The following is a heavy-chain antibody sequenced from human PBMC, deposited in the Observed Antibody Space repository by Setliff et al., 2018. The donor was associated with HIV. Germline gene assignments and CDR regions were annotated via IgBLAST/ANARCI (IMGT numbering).Heavy chain of an antibody. D-gene: IGHD2-8*02. CDR1: GESFNTDF. CDR3: ATGLILAPDY. V-gene: IGHV4-34*01. Sequence: PSETLSLTCAVYGESFNTDFWSWSRQPPGKGLEWIGQINHSGSTNYNPSLRSRVTISIGTSKNQFSLKLGSVTAADTAVYYCATGLILAPDYWGQGSLVTVSS. CDR2: INHSGST. J-gene: IGHJ4*02.